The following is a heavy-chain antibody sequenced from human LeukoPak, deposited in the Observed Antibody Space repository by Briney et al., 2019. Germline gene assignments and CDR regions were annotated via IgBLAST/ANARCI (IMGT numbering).Heavy chain of an antibody. CDR1: GLTFSTNS. J-gene: IGHJ4*02. CDR3: ARDPRLDY. Sequence: GGSLRLSCAAAGLTFSTNSMNWVRQAPGKGLEWVSYISSSGSTIYYADSVKGRFTISRDNAKNSLYLQMNSLRAEDTAVYYCARDPRLDYWGQGTLVTVSS. CDR2: ISSSGSTI. V-gene: IGHV3-48*04.